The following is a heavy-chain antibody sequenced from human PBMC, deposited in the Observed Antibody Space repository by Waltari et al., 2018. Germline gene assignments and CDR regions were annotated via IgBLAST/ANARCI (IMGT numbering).Heavy chain of an antibody. J-gene: IGHJ6*02. V-gene: IGHV4-34*01. CDR3: ARSSGSPYYYYYGMDV. CDR1: GGSFSGYY. CDR2: INHSGST. D-gene: IGHD1-26*01. Sequence: QVQLQQWGAGLLKPSETMSLTCAVYGGSFSGYYWRWIRQPPGKGLEWIGEINHSGSTNYNPSLKSRVTISVDTSKNQFSLKLSSVTAADTAVYYCARSSGSPYYYYYGMDVWGQGTTVTVSS.